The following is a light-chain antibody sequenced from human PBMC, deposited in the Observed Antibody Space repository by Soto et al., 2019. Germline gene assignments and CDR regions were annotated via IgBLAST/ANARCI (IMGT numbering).Light chain of an antibody. V-gene: IGKV3-15*01. Sequence: EIVMTQSPATLSVSPGERATLSCRASQSVSSNLAWYQQKPGQAPRLLIYGASTRPTGIPARFSGSGSGTEFTLTISSLQSGDFAVYYCQQYNNCAFAFGPGTKVDIK. CDR3: QQYNNCAFA. CDR2: GAS. J-gene: IGKJ3*01. CDR1: QSVSSN.